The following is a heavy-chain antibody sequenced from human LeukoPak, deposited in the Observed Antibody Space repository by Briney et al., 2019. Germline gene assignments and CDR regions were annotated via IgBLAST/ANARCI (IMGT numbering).Heavy chain of an antibody. J-gene: IGHJ4*02. Sequence: GASVKVSCKASGYTFTGYYMHWVRQAPGQGFEWMGWINPNSGGTNYAQKFQGRVTMTRDTSIATAYMELSRLRSDDTAVYYCARDQGEMATIPDYWGQGTLVTVSS. CDR2: INPNSGGT. CDR1: GYTFTGYY. D-gene: IGHD5-24*01. V-gene: IGHV1-2*02. CDR3: ARDQGEMATIPDY.